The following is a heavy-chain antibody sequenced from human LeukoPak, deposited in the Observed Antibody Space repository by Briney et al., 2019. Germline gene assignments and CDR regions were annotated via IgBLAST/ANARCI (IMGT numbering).Heavy chain of an antibody. CDR3: AKWDFDY. CDR2: ISYDGSYK. V-gene: IGHV3-30*18. J-gene: IGHJ4*02. Sequence: GGSLRLSCAASGFTFSGYGMHWVPQAPGKGLEWVAVISYDGSYKYYADSVQGRFTISRDNSKNTLYLQMNSLRPDDTAVYYCAKWDFDYWGQGTLVTVSS. CDR1: GFTFSGYG.